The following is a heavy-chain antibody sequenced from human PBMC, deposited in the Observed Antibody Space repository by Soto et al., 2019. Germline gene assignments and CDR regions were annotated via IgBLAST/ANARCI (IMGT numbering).Heavy chain of an antibody. CDR2: IYYSGIT. CDR3: AGLVAATRRWFDP. D-gene: IGHD2-15*01. Sequence: SETLSLTCAVYGGSFSGYYWSWIRQPPGKGLEWIGYIYYSGITNYNASLKSRVTISVDTSKNQFSLKLSSVTAADTAVYYCAGLVAATRRWFDPWGQGTLVTVSS. CDR1: GGSFSGYY. J-gene: IGHJ5*02. V-gene: IGHV4-59*01.